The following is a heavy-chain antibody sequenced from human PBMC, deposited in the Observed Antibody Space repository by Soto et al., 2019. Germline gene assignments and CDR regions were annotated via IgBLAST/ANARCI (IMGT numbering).Heavy chain of an antibody. D-gene: IGHD6-19*01. CDR3: VRDRALDSSGHWFDT. J-gene: IGHJ5*02. Sequence: SETLSLTCTVSGGSISSGDYYWSWIRQPPGKGLEWIGYIYHIGSPSYNPSLENRLTISLDTSKNQFSLNLTSVTAADTAIYYCVRDRALDSSGHWFDTWGQGILVTVSS. V-gene: IGHV4-30-4*01. CDR1: GGSISSGDYY. CDR2: IYHIGSP.